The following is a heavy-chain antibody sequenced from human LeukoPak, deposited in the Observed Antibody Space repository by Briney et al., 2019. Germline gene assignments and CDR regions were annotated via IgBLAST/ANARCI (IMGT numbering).Heavy chain of an antibody. V-gene: IGHV3-23*01. J-gene: IGHJ3*01. CDR2: FSATAGSA. Sequence: GGSLRLSCAAAGFTFSSYGMTWVRLAPGKGLEWVSAFSATAGSAQYAESVKGRFTISRDNSKNSLYLQMNSLRDEDTAVYYCAKARIAAAGTGAFDVWGQGTMVTVSS. CDR1: GFTFSSYG. CDR3: AKARIAAAGTGAFDV. D-gene: IGHD6-13*01.